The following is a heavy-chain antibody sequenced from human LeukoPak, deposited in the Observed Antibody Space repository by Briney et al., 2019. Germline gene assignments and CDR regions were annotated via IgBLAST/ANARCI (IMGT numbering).Heavy chain of an antibody. CDR3: ARSVVVAADTWFDP. CDR1: GGSISTYF. J-gene: IGHJ5*02. CDR2: IYYTGST. D-gene: IGHD2-15*01. Sequence: SETLSLTCTVSGGSISTYFWSWIRQPPGKGLEWIGYIYYTGSTNYNPSLMSRVAISVDTSKSQFSPKLSSVTAADTAVYYCARSVVVAADTWFDPWGQGTLVTVSS. V-gene: IGHV4-59*12.